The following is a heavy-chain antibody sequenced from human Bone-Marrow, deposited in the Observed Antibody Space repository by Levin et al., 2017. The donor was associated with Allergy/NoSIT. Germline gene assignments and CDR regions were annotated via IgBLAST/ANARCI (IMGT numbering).Heavy chain of an antibody. J-gene: IGHJ4*02. V-gene: IGHV1-2*02. D-gene: IGHD5-24*01. CDR2: ISPNNGDT. Sequence: RGESLKISCKASGYTFTGYYIHWVRQAPGQGLEWMGWISPNNGDTNYAQKFQGRVTMTRDTSISTAYMELSRLRSDDTAVYYGASAPRDGYNGHKFDYWGQGIVVTVSS. CDR1: GYTFTGYY. CDR3: ASAPRDGYNGHKFDY.